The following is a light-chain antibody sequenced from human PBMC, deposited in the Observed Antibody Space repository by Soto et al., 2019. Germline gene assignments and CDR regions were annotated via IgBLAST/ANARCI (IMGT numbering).Light chain of an antibody. Sequence: QSVLTQPPSVSAAPGQKVTISCSGGSFNIGDNYVSWYQQLPGTAPKLLIYDNNKRPSGIPDRFSGSKSGTSATLDISGLQPGDEADYYCGSWDTSLSGIIFGGGTKVTV. CDR1: SFNIGDNY. V-gene: IGLV1-51*01. J-gene: IGLJ2*01. CDR2: DNN. CDR3: GSWDTSLSGII.